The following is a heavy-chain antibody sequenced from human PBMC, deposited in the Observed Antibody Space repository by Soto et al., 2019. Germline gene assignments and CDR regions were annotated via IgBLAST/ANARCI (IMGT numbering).Heavy chain of an antibody. D-gene: IGHD4-17*01. Sequence: SETLSLSCAVSRGSFIGNYWSWMRQPPGKGLEWIGYFYHNGSINYNPSLKSRVTTSLDTSKNQFSLKLSSVTAADTAVYYCASTVTTSTFDYWGQGTLVTVSS. J-gene: IGHJ4*02. CDR1: RGSFIGNY. CDR2: FYHNGSI. CDR3: ASTVTTSTFDY. V-gene: IGHV4-59*08.